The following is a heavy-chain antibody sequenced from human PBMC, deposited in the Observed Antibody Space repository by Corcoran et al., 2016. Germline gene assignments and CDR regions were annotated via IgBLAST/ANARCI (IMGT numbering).Heavy chain of an antibody. J-gene: IGHJ3*02. V-gene: IGHV3-53*01. Sequence: EVQLVESGGGLIQPGGSLRLSCAASGFTVSSNYMSWVRQAPGKGLEWVSVIYSGGSTYYADSVKGRFTISIDNSKNTLYLQMNSLRAEETAVYYWARATYYYDSSGYYPDVFDIWGQGTMVTVSS. CDR1: GFTVSSNY. CDR3: ARATYYYDSSGYYPDVFDI. CDR2: IYSGGST. D-gene: IGHD3-22*01.